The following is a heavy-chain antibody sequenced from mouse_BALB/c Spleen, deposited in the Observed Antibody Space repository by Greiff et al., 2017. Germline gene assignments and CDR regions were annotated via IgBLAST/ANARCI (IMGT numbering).Heavy chain of an antibody. CDR2: ISSGGST. CDR3: TRDYRYDRVFFDD. D-gene: IGHD2-14*01. J-gene: IGHJ2*01. Sequence: EVQRVESGGGLVKPGGSLKLSCAASGFTFSSYAMSWVRQTPEKRLGWVASISSGGSTYSPDSMKGRFTISSDNARNILYLQMSSLRSEVTAMYYCTRDYRYDRVFFDDWGQGTTLTDPS. CDR1: GFTFSSYA. V-gene: IGHV5-6-5*01.